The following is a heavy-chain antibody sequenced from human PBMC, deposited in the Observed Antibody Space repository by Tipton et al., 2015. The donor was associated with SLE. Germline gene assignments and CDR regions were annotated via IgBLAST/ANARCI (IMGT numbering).Heavy chain of an antibody. CDR1: GGSISSYY. J-gene: IGHJ6*03. CDR3: ARLQYLFAGINV. V-gene: IGHV4-59*12. D-gene: IGHD3-3*01. Sequence: LRLSCSLSGGSISSYYWSWIRQSPGKGLEWIGYIFYSGSTKYNPSLKSRVTISVDTSKNQFSLRLTSLTAADTAIYFCARLQYLFAGINVWGKGTAVTVS. CDR2: IFYSGST.